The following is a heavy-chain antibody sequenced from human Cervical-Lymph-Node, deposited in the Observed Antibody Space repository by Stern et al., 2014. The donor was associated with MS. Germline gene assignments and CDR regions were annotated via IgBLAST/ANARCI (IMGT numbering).Heavy chain of an antibody. CDR3: VRHVRSVVSPFDY. CDR2: IYYSGST. Sequence: LQLQESGPRLLKPSETLSLTCSVSGGSISSTSYYWGWVRQSPGKGLEWIGSIYYSGSTYYNPSLKSRVSISVDTSKNNLSLNLTSVTAADSAVYYCVRHVRSVVSPFDYWGQGSLVIVSS. V-gene: IGHV4-39*01. D-gene: IGHD2-8*02. J-gene: IGHJ4*02. CDR1: GGSISSTSYY.